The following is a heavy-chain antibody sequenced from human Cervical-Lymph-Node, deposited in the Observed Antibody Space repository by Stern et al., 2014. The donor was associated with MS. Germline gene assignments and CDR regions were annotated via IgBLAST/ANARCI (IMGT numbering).Heavy chain of an antibody. CDR1: GFTFSSLA. D-gene: IGHD6-6*01. CDR2: TLSDGVNE. V-gene: IGHV3-30-3*01. CDR3: ARDASEYSMSRYFQH. Sequence: QVQLVESGGGVVQPGTSLRLSCAASGFTFSSLAMHWVRQAPGKGLQWLGVTLSDGVNEYYSDSVKGRCTISRDNSRNTVFLQMNNLRAEDTGVYFCARDASEYSMSRYFQHWGQGTRVTVSS. J-gene: IGHJ1*01.